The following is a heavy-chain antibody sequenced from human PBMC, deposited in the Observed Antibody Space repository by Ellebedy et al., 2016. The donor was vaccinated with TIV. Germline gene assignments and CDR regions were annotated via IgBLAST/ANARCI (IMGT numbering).Heavy chain of an antibody. CDR2: IKSDGSVT. CDR3: ARGHPATMNSLMGY. V-gene: IGHV3-74*01. J-gene: IGHJ4*02. Sequence: GGSLRLXCAASGFAFSSYWMHWVRQAPGKGLMWVSRIKSDGSVTNYADSVKGRFTISRDNAKNTLSLQMDSLRAEDTAVYYCARGHPATMNSLMGYWGQGTLVTVSS. D-gene: IGHD5-12*01. CDR1: GFAFSSYW.